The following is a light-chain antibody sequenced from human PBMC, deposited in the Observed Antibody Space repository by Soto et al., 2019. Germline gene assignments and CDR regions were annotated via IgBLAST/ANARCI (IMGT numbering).Light chain of an antibody. CDR1: QDVSRY. CDR3: QQLQRTPFT. Sequence: QLTQSPSSLSASVGDRVTITCRASQDVSRYLAWYQQKAGKAPILLIYGASTLQSGVPSRFSGFGSGTEFTLTISSLQPEDFATYHCQQLQRTPFTFGPGTTVDV. J-gene: IGKJ3*01. CDR2: GAS. V-gene: IGKV1-9*01.